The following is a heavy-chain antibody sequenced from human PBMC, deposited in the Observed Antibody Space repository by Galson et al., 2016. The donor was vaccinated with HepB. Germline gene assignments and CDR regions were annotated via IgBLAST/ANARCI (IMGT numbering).Heavy chain of an antibody. V-gene: IGHV3-30*18. CDR3: AKRGGSGWGFFDY. D-gene: IGHD6-19*01. Sequence: SLRLSCAASGFTFSSYGMHWVRQAPGKGLEWVAVISYDGSNKYYVDSVKGRFTISRDNYKNTLYLQMNSLRAEDTAIYYCAKRGGSGWGFFDYWGQGTLATVSS. CDR2: ISYDGSNK. CDR1: GFTFSSYG. J-gene: IGHJ4*02.